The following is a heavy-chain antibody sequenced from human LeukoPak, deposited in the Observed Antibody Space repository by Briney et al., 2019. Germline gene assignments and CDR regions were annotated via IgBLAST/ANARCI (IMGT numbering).Heavy chain of an antibody. V-gene: IGHV4-4*07. Sequence: SETLSLTCTVSGGSISSYYWSWIRQPAGKGLEWIGRIYTSGSTNYNPSLKSRVTMSVDTSKNQFSLELSSVTAADTAVYYCARATPPYGSRSPSLYYYGMDVWGQGTTVTVSS. CDR2: IYTSGST. D-gene: IGHD3-10*01. CDR1: GGSISSYY. CDR3: ARATPPYGSRSPSLYYYGMDV. J-gene: IGHJ6*02.